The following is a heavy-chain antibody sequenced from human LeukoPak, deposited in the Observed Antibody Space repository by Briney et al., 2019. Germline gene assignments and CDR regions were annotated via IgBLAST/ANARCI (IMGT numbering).Heavy chain of an antibody. CDR3: ARDRGHAILDY. CDR2: ISYDGSNR. V-gene: IGHV3-30*03. D-gene: IGHD3-10*01. Sequence: GGSLRLSCAASGFTFSSYGMHWVRQAPGKGLEWVAVISYDGSNRYYADSVKGRFTISRDNSKNTLYLQMNSLTGDDTAVYYCARDRGHAILDYWGQGSLVTVSS. CDR1: GFTFSSYG. J-gene: IGHJ4*02.